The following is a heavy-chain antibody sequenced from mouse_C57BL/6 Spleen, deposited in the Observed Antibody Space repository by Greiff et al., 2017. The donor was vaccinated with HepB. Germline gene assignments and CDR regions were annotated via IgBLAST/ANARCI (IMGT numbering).Heavy chain of an antibody. CDR3: TGATFFHWYFDV. D-gene: IGHD1-1*01. V-gene: IGHV6-3*01. CDR2: IRLKSDNYAT. J-gene: IGHJ1*03. Sequence: EVKLMESGGGLVQPGGSMKLSCVASGFTFSNYWMNWVRQSPEKGLEWVAQIRLKSDNYATHYAESVKGRFTISRDDSKSSVYLQMNNLRAEDTGIYYCTGATFFHWYFDVWGTGTTVTVSS. CDR1: GFTFSNYW.